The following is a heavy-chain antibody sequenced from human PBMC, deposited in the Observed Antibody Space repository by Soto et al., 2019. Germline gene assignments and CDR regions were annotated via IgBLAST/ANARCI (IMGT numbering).Heavy chain of an antibody. CDR1: GFTFSNAW. D-gene: IGHD2-21*02. Sequence: LRLSCAASGFTFSNAWMNWVRQAPGKGLEWVGRIKSKSIGGTVNYAAPVKGRFTISRDDSGNTLYLQMNSLKTEDTAVYYCATCGGDCYLNYWGQGALVTVSS. CDR3: ATCGGDCYLNY. CDR2: IKSKSIGGTV. J-gene: IGHJ4*02. V-gene: IGHV3-15*01.